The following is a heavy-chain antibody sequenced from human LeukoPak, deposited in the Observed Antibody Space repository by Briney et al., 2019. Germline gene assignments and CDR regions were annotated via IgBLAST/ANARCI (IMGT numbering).Heavy chain of an antibody. CDR2: ISAYNGNT. V-gene: IGHV1-18*01. D-gene: IGHD3-10*01. J-gene: IGHJ4*02. CDR1: GYTFTSYG. Sequence: ASVKVSCKASGYTFTSYGISWVRQTPGQGLEWMGWISAYNGNTNYAQKLQGRVTMTTDTSTSTAYMELRSLRSDDTAVYYCARVLGRGSGSYNFLYYFDYWGQGTLVTVSS. CDR3: ARVLGRGSGSYNFLYYFDY.